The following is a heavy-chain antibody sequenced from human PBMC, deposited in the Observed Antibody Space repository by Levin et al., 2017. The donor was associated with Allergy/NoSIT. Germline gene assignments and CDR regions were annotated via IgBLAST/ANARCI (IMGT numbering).Heavy chain of an antibody. V-gene: IGHV3-23*01. CDR1: GFTFSCCA. Sequence: GGSLRLSCAASGFTFSCCAMSWVRQAPGTGLEWVSAISGSGNTTSYADSVKGRFTISRDDSKNTLYLQINSLRAEDMAIYYCATHNTYGGFDYWGQGTLVTVSS. J-gene: IGHJ4*02. D-gene: IGHD4-17*01. CDR2: ISGSGNTT. CDR3: ATHNTYGGFDY.